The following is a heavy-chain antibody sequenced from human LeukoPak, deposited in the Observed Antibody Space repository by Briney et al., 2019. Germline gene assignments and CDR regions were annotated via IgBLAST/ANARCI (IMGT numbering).Heavy chain of an antibody. Sequence: PGTSLRLSCATSGFTFRTSGVHWVRQAPGKGLEWVALMSSDGIKTYYGDSVRGRFTVSRDNSKDILYLQMDSLRSDDTAIYYCAKDHAGSGRAFEFWSQGTLVTVSS. J-gene: IGHJ4*02. D-gene: IGHD3-10*01. CDR2: MSSDGIKT. V-gene: IGHV3-30*16. CDR1: GFTFRTSG. CDR3: AKDHAGSGRAFEF.